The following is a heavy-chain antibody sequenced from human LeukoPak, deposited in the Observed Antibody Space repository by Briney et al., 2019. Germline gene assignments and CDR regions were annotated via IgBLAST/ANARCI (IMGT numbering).Heavy chain of an antibody. CDR3: AHGGWRGVYYFDY. D-gene: IGHD2-15*01. CDR1: GFTFSSYA. J-gene: IGHJ4*02. V-gene: IGHV3-23*01. Sequence: GGSLRLSCAASGFTFSSYAMTWVRQAPGKGLEWVSTISGSGGTTYYADSVKGRFTISRDNSKNTLSLQMNSLRTEDTAVYSCAHGGWRGVYYFDYWGQGTLVTVSS. CDR2: ISGSGGTT.